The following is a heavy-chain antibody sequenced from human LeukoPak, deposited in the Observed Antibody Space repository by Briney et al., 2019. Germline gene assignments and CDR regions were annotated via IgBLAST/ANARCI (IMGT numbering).Heavy chain of an antibody. D-gene: IGHD6-13*01. V-gene: IGHV4-34*01. CDR2: INHSGST. CDR3: ARGSRIAAAGTIDY. J-gene: IGHJ4*02. Sequence: SETLSLTCAVYGGSFSGYYWGWIRQPPGKGLEWIGEINHSGSTNYNPSLKSRVTISVDTSKNQFSLKLSSVTAADTAAYYCARGSRIAAAGTIDYWGQGTLVTVSS. CDR1: GGSFSGYY.